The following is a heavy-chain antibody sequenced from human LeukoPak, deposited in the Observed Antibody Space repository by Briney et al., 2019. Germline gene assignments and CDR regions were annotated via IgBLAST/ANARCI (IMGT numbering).Heavy chain of an antibody. D-gene: IGHD3-22*01. CDR3: ARDLYYYDSSGYFEDAFDI. V-gene: IGHV1-69*04. CDR1: GGTFSSYA. J-gene: IGHJ3*02. CDR2: IIPILGIA. Sequence: ASVKVSCKASGGTFSSYAISWVRQAPGQGLEWMGRIIPILGIANYAQKFQGRVTITADKSTSTAYMELSSLRSEDTAVYYCARDLYYYDSSGYFEDAFDIWSQGTMVTVSS.